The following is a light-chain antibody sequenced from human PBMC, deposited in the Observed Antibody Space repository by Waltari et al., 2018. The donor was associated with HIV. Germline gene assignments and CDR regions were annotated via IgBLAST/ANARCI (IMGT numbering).Light chain of an antibody. CDR2: GNV. V-gene: IGLV2-14*03. CDR3: SSFATSDTLL. CDR1: SDDIGLYNF. Sequence: QSALTQPASVSGSPGQSITISCTGSSDDIGLYNFVSWYQKHPPQAPQLIIYGNVNRPSGVSYRFSGSKSDNTASLTISGLQAEDEADYYCSSFATSDTLLFGGGTKLTVL. J-gene: IGLJ2*01.